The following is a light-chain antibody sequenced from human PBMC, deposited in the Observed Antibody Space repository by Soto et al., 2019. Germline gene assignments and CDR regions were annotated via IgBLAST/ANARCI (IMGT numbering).Light chain of an antibody. J-gene: IGKJ1*01. V-gene: IGKV1-5*03. Sequence: DIQLTQSPSTLSASVGDRVTITCRASQSIMTWLAWYQQKPGKAPKLLIYKASDLDVGVPSRFSGSGSATEFTLTISSLQPDDVATYYCLQYNAYSPWTFGQGTKVEIK. CDR1: QSIMTW. CDR3: LQYNAYSPWT. CDR2: KAS.